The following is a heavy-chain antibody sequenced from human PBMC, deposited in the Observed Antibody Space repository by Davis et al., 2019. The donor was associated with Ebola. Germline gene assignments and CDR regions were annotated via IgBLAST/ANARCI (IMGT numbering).Heavy chain of an antibody. J-gene: IGHJ3*02. CDR1: GFTFNTYW. V-gene: IGHV3-72*01. D-gene: IGHD5-18*01. Sequence: PGGSLRLSCGASGFTFNTYWMTWVRQAPGQGLEWVARIRNKGNSYTTEYAASVKGRFTISRDDSENSHYLQMNSLKTEDTAVYYCARGSVGTAFRAFDIWGQGTMVTVSS. CDR2: IRNKGNSYTT. CDR3: ARGSVGTAFRAFDI.